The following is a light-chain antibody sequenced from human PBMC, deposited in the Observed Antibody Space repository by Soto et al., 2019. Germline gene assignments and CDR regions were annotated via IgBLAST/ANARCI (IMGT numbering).Light chain of an antibody. CDR2: LNSDGSH. V-gene: IGLV4-69*01. CDR1: SGHSSYA. J-gene: IGLJ1*01. Sequence: QLVLTQSPSASASLGASVKLTCTLSSGHSSYAIAWHQQQPEKGPRYLMKLNSDGSHSKGDGIPDRFSGSSSGAERYLTSSSLQYEDEADYYCQTWVTGIYVFGTGTKLTVL. CDR3: QTWVTGIYV.